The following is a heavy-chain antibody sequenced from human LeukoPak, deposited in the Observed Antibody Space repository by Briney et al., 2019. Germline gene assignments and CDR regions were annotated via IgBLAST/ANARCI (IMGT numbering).Heavy chain of an antibody. D-gene: IGHD3-22*01. J-gene: IGHJ4*02. Sequence: GRSLRLSCEGSGFTFSSYDMTWVRQAPGKGLEGVSSINTYGAYTFYADSVRGRFTISRDNSKNTLYLQMNSLTPEDTAVFYCAKRDSSGSYFFDDWGQGTLVTVSS. CDR3: AKRDSSGSYFFDD. V-gene: IGHV3-23*01. CDR1: GFTFSSYD. CDR2: INTYGAYT.